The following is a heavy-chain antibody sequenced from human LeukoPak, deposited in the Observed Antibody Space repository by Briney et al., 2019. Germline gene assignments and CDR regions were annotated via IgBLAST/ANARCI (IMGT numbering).Heavy chain of an antibody. Sequence: SETLSLTRSVSGGSISSYHWSWIRQPPGKGLEWIGSIYYSGSTNYNPSLKSRVTISVDTSKNQFSLKLTSVTAADTAVYYCARDKQQLSYWGQGTLVTASS. CDR1: GGSISSYH. V-gene: IGHV4-59*01. CDR3: ARDKQQLSY. J-gene: IGHJ4*02. D-gene: IGHD6-13*01. CDR2: IYYSGST.